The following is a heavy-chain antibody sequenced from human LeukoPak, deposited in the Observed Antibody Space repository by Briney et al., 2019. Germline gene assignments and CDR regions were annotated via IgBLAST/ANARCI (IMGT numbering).Heavy chain of an antibody. Sequence: GGSLRLSCAASGFTFGNSWMTWVRQAPGKGLEWVASIKQDGSETYYVDSVKGRFTISRDNAKNSLYLQMNSLRAEDTALYYCAKDIVPYGVYYFDYWGQGTLVTVSS. CDR2: IKQDGSET. CDR3: AKDIVPYGVYYFDY. CDR1: GFTFGNSW. V-gene: IGHV3-7*03. J-gene: IGHJ4*02. D-gene: IGHD2-2*01.